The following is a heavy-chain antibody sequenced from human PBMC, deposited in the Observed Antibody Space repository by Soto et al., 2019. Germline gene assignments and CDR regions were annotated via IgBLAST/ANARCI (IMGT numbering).Heavy chain of an antibody. D-gene: IGHD2-15*01. Sequence: QVQLVQSGAEVKKPGASVKVSCKVSGYSLTDLSMHWVRQAPGKGLECMGGFDPEDAETIYARNFQGRVTMTEDTSADTAYMELSSLRPEDTAVYYCATEIGGLQDAFNIWGQGTMVTVSA. J-gene: IGHJ3*02. CDR3: ATEIGGLQDAFNI. V-gene: IGHV1-24*01. CDR2: FDPEDAET. CDR1: GYSLTDLS.